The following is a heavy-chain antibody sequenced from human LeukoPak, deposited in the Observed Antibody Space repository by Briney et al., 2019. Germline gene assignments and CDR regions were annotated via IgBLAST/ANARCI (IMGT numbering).Heavy chain of an antibody. J-gene: IGHJ6*02. CDR2: IFYSGST. CDR3: ARVRRIRQLVQGYYYYGMDV. Sequence: PSETLSLTCTVSGGSFSNHYWSWLRQPPGKELEWIGYIFYSGSTNYNPSLKCRVTMSVDTSKNQFSLKLSSVTAADTAVYYCARVRRIRQLVQGYYYYGMDVWGQGTTVIVSS. V-gene: IGHV4-59*11. D-gene: IGHD6-13*01. CDR1: GGSFSNHY.